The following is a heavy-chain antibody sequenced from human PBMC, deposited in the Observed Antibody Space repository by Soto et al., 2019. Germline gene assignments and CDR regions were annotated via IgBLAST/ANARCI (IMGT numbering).Heavy chain of an antibody. J-gene: IGHJ3*02. CDR3: ARDVSTGTTFMDAFDI. V-gene: IGHV3-11*01. D-gene: IGHD1-7*01. Sequence: QVQLVESGGGLVKPGGSLRLSCVASGFTFSDYYMSWIRQAPGKGLEWVSYISSSGSTIYYADSVKGRFTISRDNAKNSLYLQMNSLRAEDTAVYYCARDVSTGTTFMDAFDIWGQGTMVTVSS. CDR1: GFTFSDYY. CDR2: ISSSGSTI.